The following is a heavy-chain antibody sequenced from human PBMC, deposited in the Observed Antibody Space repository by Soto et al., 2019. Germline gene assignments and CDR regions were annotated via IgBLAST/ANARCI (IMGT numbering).Heavy chain of an antibody. J-gene: IGHJ4*02. D-gene: IGHD5-12*01. CDR2: ISYDGTNK. CDR3: AKTRGYSGYDYVY. Sequence: QVQLVESGGGVVQPGKSLRLSCAASGFTFSSYGMHWVRQAPGKGLEWGAVISYDGTNKYYADSVKGRFTISRDNSKNTLYLQMNSLRAEDTAVYYCAKTRGYSGYDYVYWGQGTLVTVSS. V-gene: IGHV3-30*18. CDR1: GFTFSSYG.